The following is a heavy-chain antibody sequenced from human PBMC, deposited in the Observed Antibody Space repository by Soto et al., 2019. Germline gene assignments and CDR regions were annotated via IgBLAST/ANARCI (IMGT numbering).Heavy chain of an antibody. D-gene: IGHD2-8*02. Sequence: EVQLVETGGGWIQPGGSLRISCAASGFSGGSKYMTWVRQSTGKRLEWVSLIYSNGDTDYEDSVKGRFSISRDNFKNTLYLQMNNLRAEDTAVYHCARKSDYSHVHEAGGVWGRGTLVTFSS. CDR1: GFSGGSKY. V-gene: IGHV3-53*02. J-gene: IGHJ4*02. CDR2: IYSNGDT. CDR3: ARKSDYSHVHEAGGV.